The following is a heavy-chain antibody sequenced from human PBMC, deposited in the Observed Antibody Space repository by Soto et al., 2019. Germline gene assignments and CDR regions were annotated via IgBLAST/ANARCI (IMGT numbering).Heavy chain of an antibody. V-gene: IGHV1-46*01. CDR1: GYTFTSYY. CDR3: APTQRDGYPFDY. D-gene: IGHD5-12*01. CDR2: INPSGGST. J-gene: IGHJ4*02. Sequence: QVQLVQSGAEVKKPGASVKVSCKASGYTFTSYYMHWVRQAPGQGLEWMGIINPSGGSTSYAQKFQGRVTMTRDTSTSTVYMELSSLRSEDTAVYYCAPTQRDGYPFDYWGQGTLVTVSS.